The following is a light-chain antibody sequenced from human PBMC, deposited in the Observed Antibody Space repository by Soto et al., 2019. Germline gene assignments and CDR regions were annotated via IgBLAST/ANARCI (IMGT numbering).Light chain of an antibody. Sequence: AIQLTQSPSSLSASVGDRVTITCRASQGISSALAWYQQKPGKAPKLLIYDASSLESGVPSRFSGSGSGTDFTLTISSLHPEDIATYYCQQFNSYPSFGQRTKMEIK. J-gene: IGKJ2*01. CDR3: QQFNSYPS. CDR1: QGISSA. CDR2: DAS. V-gene: IGKV1-13*02.